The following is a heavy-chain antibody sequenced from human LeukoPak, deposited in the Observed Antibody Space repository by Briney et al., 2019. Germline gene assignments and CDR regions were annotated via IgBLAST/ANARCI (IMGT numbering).Heavy chain of an antibody. CDR1: GGSISSYY. V-gene: IGHV4-59*12. J-gene: IGHJ6*03. CDR2: IYYSGST. CDR3: ARGRVEGYDFWSGYSHRGYYYMDV. Sequence: PSETLSLTCTVSGGSISSYYWSWIRQPPGKGLEWIGYIYYSGSTNYNPSLKSRVTISVDTSKNQFSLKLSSVAAADTAVYYCARGRVEGYDFWSGYSHRGYYYMDVWGKGTTVTVSS. D-gene: IGHD3-3*01.